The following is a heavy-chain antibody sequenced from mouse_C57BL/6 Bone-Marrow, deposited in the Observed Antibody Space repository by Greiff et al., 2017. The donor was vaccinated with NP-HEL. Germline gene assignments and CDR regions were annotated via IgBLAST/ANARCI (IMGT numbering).Heavy chain of an antibody. Sequence: VQLQQSGAELVKPGASVKLSCKASGYTFTSYWMHWVKQRPGQGLEWIGMIYPNSGSTNYNEKFKSKATLTVDKSSSTAYMQLSSLTSEDSAVYYCARFLVTAGGFDYWGQGTTLTVSS. D-gene: IGHD2-2*01. CDR2: IYPNSGST. CDR1: GYTFTSYW. V-gene: IGHV1-64*01. J-gene: IGHJ2*01. CDR3: ARFLVTAGGFDY.